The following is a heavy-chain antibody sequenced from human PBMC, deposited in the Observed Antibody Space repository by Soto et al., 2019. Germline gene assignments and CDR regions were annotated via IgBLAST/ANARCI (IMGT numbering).Heavy chain of an antibody. Sequence: GGSLRLSCAASGFTXXSXXXXXXXQAPGKGLVWVSRISSDGNKPTYADSVKGRFTISRDNAKNTLYLQMNSLRAEDTAVYYCGRGYSGMDVWGQGTTVTVSS. V-gene: IGHV3-74*03. CDR2: ISSDGNKP. J-gene: IGHJ6*02. CDR1: GFTXXSXX. CDR3: GRGYSGMDV.